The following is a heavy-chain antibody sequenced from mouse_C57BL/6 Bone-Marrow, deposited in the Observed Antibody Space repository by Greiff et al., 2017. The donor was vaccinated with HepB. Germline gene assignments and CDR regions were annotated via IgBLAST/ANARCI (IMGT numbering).Heavy chain of an antibody. J-gene: IGHJ3*01. Sequence: VQLQQSGAELAKPGASVKLSCKASGYTFTSYWMHWVKQRPGQGLEWIGYINPSSGYTKYNQKFKDKATLTADKSSSTAYMQLSSLTYEDSAVYYWERGRNYYGSSYSWFAYWAKGLWSLSLQ. V-gene: IGHV1-7*01. CDR3: ERGRNYYGSSYSWFAY. D-gene: IGHD1-1*01. CDR1: GYTFTSYW. CDR2: INPSSGYT.